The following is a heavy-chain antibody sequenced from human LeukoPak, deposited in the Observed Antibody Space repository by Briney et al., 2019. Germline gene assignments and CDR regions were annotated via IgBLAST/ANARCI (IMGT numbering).Heavy chain of an antibody. D-gene: IGHD3-22*01. CDR3: ARDYYGNSGGALDI. V-gene: IGHV1-2*02. CDR2: INPNSGGT. Sequence: GASVKVSCKASGYTFTGPYMHWVRQAPGQGLEWMGWINPNSGGTNYAQKFQGRVTMTRDTSISTAYMEVSRLRSDDTAVYYCARDYYGNSGGALDIWGQGTMVTVSS. CDR1: GYTFTGPY. J-gene: IGHJ3*02.